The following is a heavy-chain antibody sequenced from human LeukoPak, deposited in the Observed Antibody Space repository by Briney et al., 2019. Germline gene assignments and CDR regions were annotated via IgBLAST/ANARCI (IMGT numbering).Heavy chain of an antibody. J-gene: IGHJ3*02. CDR3: ARDATASPYDAFDI. CDR2: INWNGGST. D-gene: IGHD2-15*01. Sequence: GGSLRLSCAASGFTFSNYAMNWVRQAPGKGLEWVSGINWNGGSTGYADSVKGRFTISRDNAKNSLYLQMNSLRAEDTALYYCARDATASPYDAFDIWGQGTMVTVSS. CDR1: GFTFSNYA. V-gene: IGHV3-20*04.